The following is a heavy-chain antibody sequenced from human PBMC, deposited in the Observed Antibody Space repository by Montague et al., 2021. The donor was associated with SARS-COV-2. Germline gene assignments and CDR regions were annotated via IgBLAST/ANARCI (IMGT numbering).Heavy chain of an antibody. CDR1: GGSVSSRSYY. CDR2: IYYSGST. J-gene: IGHJ4*02. CDR3: ARRGDYGGPRFDY. Sequence: SETLSLTCTVSGGSVSSRSYYWGWIRQPPGKGLEWIGSIYYSGSTHYNPSLRSRVTISVDTSKNQLSLKLSSVTAADTAVYYCARRGDYGGPRFDYWGQGTPVSVSS. D-gene: IGHD4-23*01. V-gene: IGHV4-39*01.